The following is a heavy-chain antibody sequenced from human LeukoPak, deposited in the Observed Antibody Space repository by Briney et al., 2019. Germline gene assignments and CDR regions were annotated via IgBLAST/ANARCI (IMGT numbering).Heavy chain of an antibody. J-gene: IGHJ6*02. CDR2: ISGSGGST. Sequence: GGSLRLSCAASGFTFSNHAMSWVRQAPGKGLEWVSAISGSGGSTYYADSVKGRFTISRDNSKNTLYLQMNSLRAEDTAVYYCAGNLYGMDVWGQGTTVTVSS. CDR3: AGNLYGMDV. V-gene: IGHV3-23*01. CDR1: GFTFSNHA.